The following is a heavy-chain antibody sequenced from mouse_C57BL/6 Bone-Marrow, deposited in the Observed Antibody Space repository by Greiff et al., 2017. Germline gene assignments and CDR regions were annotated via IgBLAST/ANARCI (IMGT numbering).Heavy chain of an antibody. CDR2: INPNNGGT. CDR3: ARRGLRRAWFAY. D-gene: IGHD2-4*01. CDR1: GYTFTDYN. J-gene: IGHJ3*01. Sequence: EVQLQQSGPELVKPGASVKIPCKASGYTFTDYNMDWVKQSHGKSLEWIGDINPNNGGTIYNQKFKGKATLTVDKSSSTAYMVLRRLTSEDTAVYYGARRGLRRAWFAYWGQGTLVTVSA. V-gene: IGHV1-18*01.